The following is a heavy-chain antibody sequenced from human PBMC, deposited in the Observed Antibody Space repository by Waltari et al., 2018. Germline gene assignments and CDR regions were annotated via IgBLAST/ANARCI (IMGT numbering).Heavy chain of an antibody. CDR2: ISSSSSYI. CDR3: ARDSSWVRTVYYYYMDV. V-gene: IGHV3-21*01. CDR1: GFTFSSYS. D-gene: IGHD1-26*01. J-gene: IGHJ6*03. Sequence: EVQLVESGGGLVKPGGSLRLSCAASGFTFSSYSMNWVRQAPGKGLEWVSSISSSSSYIYYADSVKGRFTSSRDNAKNSLYLQMNSLRAEDTAVYYCARDSSWVRTVYYYYMDVWGKGTTVTVSS.